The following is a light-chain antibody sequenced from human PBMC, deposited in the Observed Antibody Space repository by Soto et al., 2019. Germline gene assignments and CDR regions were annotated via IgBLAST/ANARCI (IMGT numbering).Light chain of an antibody. J-gene: IGKJ1*01. CDR1: EGVGSY. V-gene: IGKV3-15*01. CDR2: DAS. Sequence: EVVMTQSPVTLSVSPGERATLSCRASEGVGSYLAWYRQKPGQAPGLLIYDASTRATGIPGRFSGSGSGTEFTLTISGLQSEDSAVYYCQQYYRWPLTFGQGTKVDIK. CDR3: QQYYRWPLT.